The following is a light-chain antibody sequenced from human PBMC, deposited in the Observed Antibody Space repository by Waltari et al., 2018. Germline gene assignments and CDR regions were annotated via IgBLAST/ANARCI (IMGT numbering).Light chain of an antibody. J-gene: IGLJ3*02. CDR3: GTWDSSLSTGV. CDR1: SSNIANTY. CDR2: DNN. Sequence: QSVLTQPPSVSAAPGQKVTISCSGSSSNIANTYVPSYQQLPETAPKLLIYDNNKRPSGIPDRFSGSKSGTSATLDITGLQTGDEADYHCGTWDSSLSTGVFGGGTKLTVL. V-gene: IGLV1-51*01.